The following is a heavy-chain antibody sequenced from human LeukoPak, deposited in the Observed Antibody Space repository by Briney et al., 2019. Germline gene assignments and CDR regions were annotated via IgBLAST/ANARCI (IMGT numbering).Heavy chain of an antibody. D-gene: IGHD4-17*01. CDR1: GFTFSSYA. V-gene: IGHV3-23*01. CDR3: AKDPAHNGDYVEYFDY. Sequence: PGGSLRLSCAASGFTFSSYAMSWVRQAPGKGLEWVSAISGSGGSTYYADSVKGRFTISRDNSKNTLYLQMNSLRAEDTAVYYCAKDPAHNGDYVEYFDYWGQGTLVTVSS. CDR2: ISGSGGST. J-gene: IGHJ4*02.